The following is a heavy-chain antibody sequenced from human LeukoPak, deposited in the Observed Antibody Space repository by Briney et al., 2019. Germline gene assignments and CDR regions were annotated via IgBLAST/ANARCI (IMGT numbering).Heavy chain of an antibody. CDR1: GFTFNSYS. J-gene: IGHJ6*02. CDR2: ICSSSRYI. Sequence: GGSLRLSCAASGFTFNSYSMNWVRQAPWKGLEWVSCICSSSRYIYYADLVKGRFTISRDNAKNSLYLQMNNLRAEDTAVYFCVGYESSWYVVDYFYGLDVWGQGTTVTVSS. CDR3: VGYESSWYVVDYFYGLDV. D-gene: IGHD6-13*01. V-gene: IGHV3-21*01.